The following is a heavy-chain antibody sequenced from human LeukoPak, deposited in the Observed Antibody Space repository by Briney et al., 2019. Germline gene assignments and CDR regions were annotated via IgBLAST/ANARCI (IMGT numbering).Heavy chain of an antibody. CDR3: ARRFSGSGSPITY. CDR2: MNPNRGNT. Sequence: ASVKVSCKASGYTFTSYDINAVRQATGQGLEWMGWMNPNRGNTGYSQKFQGRVTMTRNTYIRTAYMALSSLRSEDTAVYYCARRFSGSGSPITYWGQGTLVTVSS. V-gene: IGHV1-8*01. CDR1: GYTFTSYD. J-gene: IGHJ4*02. D-gene: IGHD3-10*01.